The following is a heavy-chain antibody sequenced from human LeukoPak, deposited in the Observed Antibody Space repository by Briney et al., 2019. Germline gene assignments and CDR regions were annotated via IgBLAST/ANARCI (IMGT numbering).Heavy chain of an antibody. Sequence: PSETLSLTCTVSGGSISSYYWSWIRQPAGKGLEWIGRIYASGSTNYNPSLKSRVTMSVDTSKNQFSLKLGSVTAADTAVYYCARDHPRYNTYYYGSGSYYDAFDIWGQGTMVTVSS. CDR2: IYASGST. J-gene: IGHJ3*02. V-gene: IGHV4-4*07. CDR1: GGSISSYY. D-gene: IGHD3-10*01. CDR3: ARDHPRYNTYYYGSGSYYDAFDI.